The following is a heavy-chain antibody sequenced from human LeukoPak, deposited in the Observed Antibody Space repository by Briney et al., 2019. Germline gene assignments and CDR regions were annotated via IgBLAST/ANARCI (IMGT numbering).Heavy chain of an antibody. J-gene: IGHJ4*02. D-gene: IGHD6-19*01. Sequence: ASVKVSCKASGYTFTSYAMHWVRQAPGQRLEWMGWINAGNGNTKYSQKFQGRVTITRDTSASTAYMELSSLRSDDTAVYYCARGSGYPSSGWVYFDSWGQGTLVTVSS. CDR1: GYTFTSYA. CDR2: INAGNGNT. CDR3: ARGSGYPSSGWVYFDS. V-gene: IGHV1-3*01.